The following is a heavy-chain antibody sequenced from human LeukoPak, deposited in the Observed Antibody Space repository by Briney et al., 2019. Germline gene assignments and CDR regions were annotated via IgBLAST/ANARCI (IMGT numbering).Heavy chain of an antibody. CDR3: AELGITMIGGV. CDR2: ISSSGSTI. D-gene: IGHD3-10*02. J-gene: IGHJ6*04. CDR1: GFTFNEFE. Sequence: GGSLRLSCAASGFTFNEFEMNWVRQAPGKGLEWVSYISSSGSTIYYADSVKGRFTTSRDNAKNSLYLQMNSLRAEDTAVYYCAELGITMIGGVWGKGTTVTISS. V-gene: IGHV3-48*03.